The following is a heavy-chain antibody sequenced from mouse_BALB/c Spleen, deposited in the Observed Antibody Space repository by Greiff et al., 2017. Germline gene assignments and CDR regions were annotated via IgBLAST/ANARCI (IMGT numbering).Heavy chain of an antibody. CDR3: ARGIYYGYYYAMDY. CDR2: ISDGGSYT. CDR1: GFTFSDYY. Sequence: EVQLVESGGGLVKPGGSLKLSCAASGFTFSDYYMYWVRQTPEKRLEWVATISDGGSYTYYPDSVKGRFTISRDNAKNNLYLQMSSLKSEDTAMYYCARGIYYGYYYAMDYWGQGTSVTVSS. D-gene: IGHD2-2*01. J-gene: IGHJ4*01. V-gene: IGHV5-4*02.